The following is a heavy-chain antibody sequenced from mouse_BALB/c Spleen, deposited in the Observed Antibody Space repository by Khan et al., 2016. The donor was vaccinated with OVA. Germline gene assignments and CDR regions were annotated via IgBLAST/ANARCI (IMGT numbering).Heavy chain of an antibody. CDR2: INTYTGEP. Sequence: QIQLVQSGPEVKKPGETVKISCKASGYSFTNYGMNWVRPAPGKGLKWMGWINTYTGEPTYADDFKERFAFSLETSASTAYLQINNLKNEDTATYFCASGGYWYFDFWGAGTTVTVSS. V-gene: IGHV9-3-1*01. CDR1: GYSFTNYG. CDR3: ASGGYWYFDF. J-gene: IGHJ1*01. D-gene: IGHD1-1*02.